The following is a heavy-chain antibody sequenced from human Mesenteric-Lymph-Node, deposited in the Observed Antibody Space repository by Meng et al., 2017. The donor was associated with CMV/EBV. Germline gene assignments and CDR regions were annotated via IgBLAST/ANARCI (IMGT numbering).Heavy chain of an antibody. CDR1: GFTFSSYG. V-gene: IGHV3-33*08. J-gene: IGHJ6*02. CDR2: ISFDGSEI. CDR3: ARARKGGMDV. Sequence: GESLKISCETSGFTFSSYGLHWIRQAPGKGLEWVAAISFDGSEISYADFVKGRFTISRDNSRNTMYLDMNSLRAEDTAVYYCARARKGGMDVWGQGTTVTVSS.